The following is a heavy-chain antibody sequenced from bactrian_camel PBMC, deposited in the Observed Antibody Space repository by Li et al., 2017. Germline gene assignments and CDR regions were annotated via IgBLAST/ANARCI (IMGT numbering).Heavy chain of an antibody. V-gene: IGHV3S40*01. CDR2: SSSGALSL. CDR1: GLSFSQLN. Sequence: QLVESGGGLVQPGGSLRLSCAASGLSFSQLNMGWVRQAPGKGLEWVSSSSSGALSLVYADSVKGRFTISRDNAKNTVYLQMNSLKPEDTAVYYCVSGGGGWFNGVDYSGQGTQVTVS. D-gene: IGHD6*01. CDR3: VSGGGGWFNGVDY. J-gene: IGHJ4*01.